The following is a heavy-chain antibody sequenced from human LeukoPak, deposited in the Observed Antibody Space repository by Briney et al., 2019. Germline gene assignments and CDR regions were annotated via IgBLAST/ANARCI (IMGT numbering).Heavy chain of an antibody. CDR3: ARQRRWGFDY. CDR2: IASSGSTI. CDR1: GFTFSDYY. D-gene: IGHD5-24*01. V-gene: IGHV3-11*04. Sequence: GGSLRLSCAASGFTFSDYYMNWIRQAPGKGLEWVSYIASSGSTIYYADSVKGRLTISRDNAKNSLYLQMNSLRVEDTAVYYCARQRRWGFDYWGQGTLVTVSS. J-gene: IGHJ4*02.